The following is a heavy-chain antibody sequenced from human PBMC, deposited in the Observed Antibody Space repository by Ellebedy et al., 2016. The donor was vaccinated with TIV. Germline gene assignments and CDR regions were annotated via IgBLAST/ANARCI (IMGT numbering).Heavy chain of an antibody. J-gene: IGHJ6*02. CDR3: ARGACSAGTCYSYRYYGMEV. Sequence: PGGSLRLSCAASGFTFSSYDMHWVRLAPGKGLEWVSAIGTTRDTSYAGSVKGRFSISRQNAKNSLYLQINSLRAGDTALYYCARGACSAGTCYSYRYYGMEVWGQGTTVTVSS. D-gene: IGHD2-15*01. V-gene: IGHV3-13*01. CDR1: GFTFSSYD. CDR2: IGTTRDT.